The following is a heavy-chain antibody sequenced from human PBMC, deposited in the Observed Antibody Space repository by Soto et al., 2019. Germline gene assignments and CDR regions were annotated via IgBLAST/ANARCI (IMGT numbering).Heavy chain of an antibody. V-gene: IGHV3-30-3*01. D-gene: IGHD3-10*01. CDR1: GFTFRSYA. J-gene: IGHJ4*02. CDR2: ISYDGSNK. CDR3: ASDQFGY. Sequence: GGSLRLSCAASGFTFRSYAMHWVRQAPGKGLEWVAVISYDGSNKYYADSVKGRFTVSRDNSKNTLYLQMNNLRGGDTAVYYCASDQFGYWGQGTLVTVSS.